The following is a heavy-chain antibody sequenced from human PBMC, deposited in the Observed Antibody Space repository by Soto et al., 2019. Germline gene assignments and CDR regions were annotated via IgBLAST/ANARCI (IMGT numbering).Heavy chain of an antibody. Sequence: PSETLSLTCTVSDGSFSSGNYYWTWIRQPPGKGLEWIGYIYSSGTTLYNPSLKSRVSISVDRSMNQFSLKLSSVTAADTAVYYCARDSLALFDSWGQGTVVTVSS. V-gene: IGHV4-61*01. D-gene: IGHD5-12*01. CDR3: ARDSLALFDS. CDR1: DGSFSSGNYY. J-gene: IGHJ4*02. CDR2: IYSSGTT.